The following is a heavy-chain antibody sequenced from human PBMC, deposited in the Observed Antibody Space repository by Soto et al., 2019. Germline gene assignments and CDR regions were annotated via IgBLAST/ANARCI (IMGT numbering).Heavy chain of an antibody. V-gene: IGHV3-23*01. CDR3: AKDFHRQFDF. CDR1: GFTFSNYA. Sequence: GSLRLSCAASGFTFSNYAMTWVRQAPGKGLEWVSAISGSGGSTYYADSVKGRFTISRDNFKTTLYLQMNSLRAEDTAVYYCAKDFHRQFDFWGQGTLVTVSS. CDR2: ISGSGGST. J-gene: IGHJ4*02.